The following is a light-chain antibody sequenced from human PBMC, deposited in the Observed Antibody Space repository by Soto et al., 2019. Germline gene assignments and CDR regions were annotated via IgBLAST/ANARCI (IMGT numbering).Light chain of an antibody. V-gene: IGKV1-5*01. Sequence: DIQMTQYPSTLSASVCDRVTITCRASQRISSWLAWYQQKPGKAPKLLIYDASSLESGVPSRFSGSGSGTEFTLTISSLQPDDFATYYCQQYNSYLLTFGGVTKVEI. CDR3: QQYNSYLLT. J-gene: IGKJ4*01. CDR1: QRISSW. CDR2: DAS.